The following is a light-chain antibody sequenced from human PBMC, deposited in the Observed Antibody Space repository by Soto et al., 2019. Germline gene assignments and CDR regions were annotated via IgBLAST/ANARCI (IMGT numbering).Light chain of an antibody. CDR3: QQYYSAPQI. Sequence: DIVMTQSPDSLAVSLGERATINCKSSQSVLYSSNNKNYLAWYQHKPGQPPKLLISWASTRESGVPDRFSGSGSVTEFTLTINSLQAEDVAVYYCQQYYSAPQIFGPGTKVDIK. J-gene: IGKJ3*01. V-gene: IGKV4-1*01. CDR1: QSVLYSSNNKNY. CDR2: WAS.